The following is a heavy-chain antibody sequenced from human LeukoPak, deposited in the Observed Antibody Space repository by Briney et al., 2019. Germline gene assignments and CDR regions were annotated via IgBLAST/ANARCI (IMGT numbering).Heavy chain of an antibody. CDR2: ISSSGSTI. J-gene: IGHJ4*02. Sequence: PGGSLRLSCAASGFTFSSYEMNWVRQAPGKGLEWVSYISSSGSTIYYADSVKGRFTISRDNSKNTLYLQMNSLRAEDTAVYYCAREGLYGSGSYYGYWGQGTLVTVSS. CDR1: GFTFSSYE. D-gene: IGHD3-10*01. V-gene: IGHV3-48*03. CDR3: AREGLYGSGSYYGY.